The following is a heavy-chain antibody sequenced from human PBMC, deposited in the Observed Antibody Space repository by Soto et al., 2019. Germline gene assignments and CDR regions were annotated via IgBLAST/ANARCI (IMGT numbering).Heavy chain of an antibody. CDR2: IYYSGST. Sequence: PSETLSLTCTVSGGSISSSSYYWGWIRQPPGKGLEWIGSIYYSGSTYYNPSLKSRVTISVDTSKNQFSLKLSSVTAADTAVYYCARQSKDIVVVVAATGINWFDPWGQGTLVTVSS. V-gene: IGHV4-39*01. D-gene: IGHD2-15*01. CDR1: GGSISSSSYY. J-gene: IGHJ5*02. CDR3: ARQSKDIVVVVAATGINWFDP.